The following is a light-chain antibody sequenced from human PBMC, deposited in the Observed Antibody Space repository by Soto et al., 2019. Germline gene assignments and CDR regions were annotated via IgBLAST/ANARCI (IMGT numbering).Light chain of an antibody. V-gene: IGKV1-39*01. J-gene: IGKJ5*01. CDR3: QQAYSFPIT. CDR1: QSISIY. CDR2: AAT. Sequence: DIQMTQSPSSLSASVGDRVTITCRASQSISIYLNWYQQKPGQAPKLLIYAATRLQSGVPSRFSGSGSGTDFTLTINSLQPEDFATYYCQQAYSFPITFGQGTRLEIK.